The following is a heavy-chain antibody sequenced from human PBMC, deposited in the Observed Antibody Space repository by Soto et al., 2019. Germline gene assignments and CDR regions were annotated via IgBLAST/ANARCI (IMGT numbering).Heavy chain of an antibody. D-gene: IGHD3-9*01. V-gene: IGHV1-18*01. Sequence: ASVKVSCKASGYTFTSYGISWVRQAPGQGLEWMGWISAYNGNTNYAQKLQGRVTMTTDTSPSTAYMELRSLRSDDTAVYYCARDPYYDILTGYSNLDYWGQGTLVTVSS. CDR3: ARDPYYDILTGYSNLDY. CDR2: ISAYNGNT. J-gene: IGHJ4*02. CDR1: GYTFTSYG.